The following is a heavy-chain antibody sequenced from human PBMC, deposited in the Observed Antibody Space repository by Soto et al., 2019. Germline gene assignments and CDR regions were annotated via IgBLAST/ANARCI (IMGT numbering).Heavy chain of an antibody. CDR3: ARFFQFWSGYYNEGGWFDP. D-gene: IGHD3-3*01. J-gene: IGHJ5*02. CDR1: GGSISSYY. CDR2: IYYSGST. Sequence: QVQLQESGPGLVKPSETLSLTCTVSGGSISSYYWSWIRQPPGKGLEWIGYIYYSGSTNYNPSLKSRVTISVDTSKNQFSLKLSSVTAADTAVYYCARFFQFWSGYYNEGGWFDPWGQGTLVTVSS. V-gene: IGHV4-59*01.